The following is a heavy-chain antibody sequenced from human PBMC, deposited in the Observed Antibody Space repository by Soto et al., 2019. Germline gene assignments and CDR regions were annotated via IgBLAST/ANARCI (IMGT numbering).Heavy chain of an antibody. CDR1: GCSISSSSYY. V-gene: IGHV4-39*01. D-gene: IGHD4-17*01. CDR3: ARLIHDYGDYVAAFDI. J-gene: IGHJ3*02. Sequence: SETLSLTCTVSGCSISSSSYYWGWIRQPPGKGLEWIGSIYYSGSTYYNPSLKSRVTISVDTSKNQCSLKLSSVTAADTAVYYCARLIHDYGDYVAAFDIWGQGTMVTVSS. CDR2: IYYSGST.